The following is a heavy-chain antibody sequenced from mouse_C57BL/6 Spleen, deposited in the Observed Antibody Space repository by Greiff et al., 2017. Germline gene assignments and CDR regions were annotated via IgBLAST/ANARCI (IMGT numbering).Heavy chain of an antibody. V-gene: IGHV3-6*01. CDR2: ISYDGSN. CDR1: GYSITSGYY. J-gene: IGHJ4*01. CDR3: ARAPCGDYAMDY. Sequence: EVQVVESGPGLVKPSQSLSLTCSVTGYSITSGYYWNWIRQFPGNKLEWMGYISYDGSNNYNPSLKNRISITRDTSKNQFFLKLNSVTTEDTATYNSARAPCGDYAMDYWGQGTSVTVSS.